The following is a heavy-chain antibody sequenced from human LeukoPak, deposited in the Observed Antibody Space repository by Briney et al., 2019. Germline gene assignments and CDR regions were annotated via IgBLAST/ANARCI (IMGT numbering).Heavy chain of an antibody. CDR2: ISSSSSTI. V-gene: IGHV3-48*01. Sequence: PGGSLRLSCAASGFTFSSYAMSWVRQAPGKGLEWVSYISSSSSTIYYADSVKGRFTISRDNAKNSLYLQMNSLRAEDTAVYYCARDHSSGWYLGWFDPWGQGTLVTVSS. CDR1: GFTFSSYA. CDR3: ARDHSSGWYLGWFDP. J-gene: IGHJ5*02. D-gene: IGHD6-19*01.